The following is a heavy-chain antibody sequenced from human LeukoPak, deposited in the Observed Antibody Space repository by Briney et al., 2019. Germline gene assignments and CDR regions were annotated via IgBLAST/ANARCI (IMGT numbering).Heavy chain of an antibody. V-gene: IGHV3-30*18. CDR1: GFTFSSYG. D-gene: IGHD3-16*01. CDR3: AKWIGRGDALDY. CDR2: ISYDGSNK. J-gene: IGHJ4*02. Sequence: GRSLRLSCAASGFTFSSYGIHWVRQAPGKGLEWVALISYDGSNKYYGDSVRGRFTISRDNSKNTLYLQMNSLGAEDTAVYYCAKWIGRGDALDYWGQGTQVTVSS.